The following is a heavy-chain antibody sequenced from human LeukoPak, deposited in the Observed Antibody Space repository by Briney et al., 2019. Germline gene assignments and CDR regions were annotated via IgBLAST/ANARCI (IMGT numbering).Heavy chain of an antibody. CDR2: ISGYNGNT. J-gene: IGHJ4*02. V-gene: IGHV1-18*01. CDR1: VYTFTSYG. Sequence: ASVKVSCKASVYTFTSYGISWVRQAPGQGLEWMGWISGYNGNTNYAQKLQGRVTMTTDTSTSTAYMELRSLRSDDTAVYYCARDLKRGYSSGRYSWGTGSSNDYWGQGTLVTVSS. CDR3: ARDLKRGYSSGRYSWGTGSSNDY. D-gene: IGHD6-19*01.